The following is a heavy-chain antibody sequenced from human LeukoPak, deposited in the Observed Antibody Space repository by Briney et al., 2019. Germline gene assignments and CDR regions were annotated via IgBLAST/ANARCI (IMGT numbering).Heavy chain of an antibody. J-gene: IGHJ4*02. Sequence: GGSLRLSCTASGFTFSSYAMSWFRQAPGKGLEWVSSISSSSSYIYYADSVKGRFTISRDNAKNSLYLQMNSLRAEDTAVYYCARSSGSLWGWGQGTLVTVSS. D-gene: IGHD1-26*01. CDR1: GFTFSSYA. CDR2: ISSSSSYI. V-gene: IGHV3-21*01. CDR3: ARSSGSLWG.